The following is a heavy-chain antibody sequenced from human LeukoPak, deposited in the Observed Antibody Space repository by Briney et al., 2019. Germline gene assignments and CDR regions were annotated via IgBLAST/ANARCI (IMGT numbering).Heavy chain of an antibody. CDR2: IYHSGST. V-gene: IGHV4-30-2*01. CDR1: GGSISSGGYY. CDR3: ASLIAARDRNLDY. D-gene: IGHD6-6*01. Sequence: SETLSLTCAVSGGSISSGGYYWSWIRQPPGKGLEWIGYIYHSGSTYYNPSLKNRVTISVDRSKNQFSLKLSSVTAADTAVYYCASLIAARDRNLDYWGQGTLVTVSS. J-gene: IGHJ4*02.